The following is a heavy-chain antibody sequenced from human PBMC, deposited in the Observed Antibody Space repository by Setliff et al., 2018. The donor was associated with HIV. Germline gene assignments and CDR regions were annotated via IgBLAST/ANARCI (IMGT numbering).Heavy chain of an antibody. Sequence: PGGSLSLSCAASEFTFSSYAMSWVRQAPGKGLEWLGRIKKSSDGGKTDDASPVKGRFTISRDDSKNTLYLQMNSLKTEDTAVYYCARGVRGVVNGMDVWGQGTTVTVSS. CDR1: EFTFSSYA. J-gene: IGHJ6*02. CDR3: ARGVRGVVNGMDV. V-gene: IGHV3-15*01. D-gene: IGHD3-10*01. CDR2: IKKSSDGGKT.